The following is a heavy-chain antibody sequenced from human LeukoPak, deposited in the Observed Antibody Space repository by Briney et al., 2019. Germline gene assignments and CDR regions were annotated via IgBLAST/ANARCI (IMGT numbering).Heavy chain of an antibody. CDR3: VKDYTHHYDSSGYLIDY. CDR2: ISSNGGST. D-gene: IGHD3-22*01. J-gene: IGHJ4*02. V-gene: IGHV3-64D*06. Sequence: GGSLRLSCSAPGLTFSSYAMHWVRQAPGKGLEYVSAISSNGGSTYYADSVKDRFTISRDNSKNTLYLQVSSLRVEDTAVYYCVKDYTHHYDSSGYLIDYWGQGTLVTVSS. CDR1: GLTFSSYA.